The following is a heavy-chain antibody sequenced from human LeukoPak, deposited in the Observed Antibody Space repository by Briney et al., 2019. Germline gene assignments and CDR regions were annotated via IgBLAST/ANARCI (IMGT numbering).Heavy chain of an antibody. J-gene: IGHJ4*02. D-gene: IGHD3-16*02. CDR2: ICGSGEST. CDR1: GLPFRSFA. V-gene: IGHV3-23*01. CDR3: AKDAIGQYRPYYFDS. Sequence: GGSLRLSCAASGLPFRSFAMSWVRQAPGKGLEWVSAICGSGESTYYADYVKGRFTVSRDNSKNTLILQLKSLRAEATAVYYCAKDAIGQYRPYYFDSWGKGTLVTASS.